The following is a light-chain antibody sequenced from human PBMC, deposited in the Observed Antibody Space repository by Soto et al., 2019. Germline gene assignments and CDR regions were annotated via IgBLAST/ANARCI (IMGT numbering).Light chain of an antibody. J-gene: IGLJ1*01. CDR2: ENN. Sequence: QSVLTQPPSVSESPGQRVTISCTGSSSNIGAGYEVPWYQQVPGTAPKLLIYENNNRPSGVPDRFSGSKSGTSASLAITGLQDEDEADYYCQSYDSSLSGYVFGAGTKLTVL. CDR1: SSNIGAGYE. CDR3: QSYDSSLSGYV. V-gene: IGLV1-40*01.